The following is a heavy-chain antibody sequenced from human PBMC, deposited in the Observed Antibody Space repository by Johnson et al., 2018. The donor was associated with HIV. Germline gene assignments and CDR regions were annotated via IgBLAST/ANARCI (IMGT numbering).Heavy chain of an antibody. V-gene: IGHV3-66*01. CDR1: GFTVSSNY. Sequence: VQLVESGGGLVQPGGSLRLSCAASGFTVSSNYMNWVRQAPGKGLEWVSVIYSGGRTYYAASVKGRFTISRDNSKNTLYLQMSSLRVEDTAVYYCARDLVGVVAAAGPVGDASDIWGQGTMVTVSS. CDR3: ARDLVGVVAAAGPVGDASDI. CDR2: IYSGGRT. J-gene: IGHJ3*02. D-gene: IGHD6-13*01.